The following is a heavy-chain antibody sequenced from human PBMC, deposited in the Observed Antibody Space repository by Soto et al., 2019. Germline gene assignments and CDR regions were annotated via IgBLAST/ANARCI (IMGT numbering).Heavy chain of an antibody. CDR1: GGSVSSGSYY. V-gene: IGHV4-61*01. D-gene: IGHD3-16*02. CDR2: IYYSGST. CDR3: AGGDYVWGSYRTDY. J-gene: IGHJ4*02. Sequence: SSETLSLTCTVPGGSVSSGSYYWSWIRQPPGKGLEWIGYIYYSGSTNYNPSLKSRVTISVDTSKNQFSLKLSSVTAADTAVYYCAGGDYVWGSYRTDYWGQGTLVTVS.